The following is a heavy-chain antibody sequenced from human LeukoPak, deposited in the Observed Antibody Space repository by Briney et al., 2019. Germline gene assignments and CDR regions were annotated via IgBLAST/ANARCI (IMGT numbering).Heavy chain of an antibody. CDR1: GGSISSYY. Sequence: NPSETLSLTCTVSGGSISSYYWSWIRQPPGKGLEWIGYVYYSGYTQYNPSLESRVSISVDTSKGQFSLKLSSVTAADTAVYYCARGDYYYMDVWGNGTTVIVSS. V-gene: IGHV4-59*01. CDR2: VYYSGYT. CDR3: ARGDYYYMDV. J-gene: IGHJ6*03.